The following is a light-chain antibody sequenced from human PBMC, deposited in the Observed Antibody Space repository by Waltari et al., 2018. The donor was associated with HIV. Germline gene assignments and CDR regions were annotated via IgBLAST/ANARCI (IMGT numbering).Light chain of an antibody. V-gene: IGKV1-12*01. CDR1: QEIRTF. CDR2: DAS. Sequence: DIQMTQSPSSVSASVGDRLTITCRASQEIRTFLAWYQQKPGRAPKLLIDDASTLRGGVPSRFSGSGSATDYTLTISSLQPEDFATYFCQQSHSIPYTFGQGTKLEIQ. J-gene: IGKJ2*01. CDR3: QQSHSIPYT.